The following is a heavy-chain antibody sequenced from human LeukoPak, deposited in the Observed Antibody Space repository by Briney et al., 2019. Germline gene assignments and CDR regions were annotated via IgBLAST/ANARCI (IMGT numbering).Heavy chain of an antibody. CDR1: GGSISSSSYY. CDR3: ARGGYKYNWFDP. V-gene: IGHV4-39*07. D-gene: IGHD5-24*01. J-gene: IGHJ5*02. CDR2: IYYSGST. Sequence: SETLSLTCTVSGGSISSSSYYWGWIRQPPGKGLEWIGSIYYSGSTYYNPSLKSRVTISVDTSKNQFSLKLSSVTAADTAVYYCARGGYKYNWFDPWGQGTLVTVSS.